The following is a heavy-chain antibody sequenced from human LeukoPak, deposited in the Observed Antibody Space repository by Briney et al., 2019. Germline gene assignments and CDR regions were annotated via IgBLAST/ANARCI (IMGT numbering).Heavy chain of an antibody. J-gene: IGHJ4*02. Sequence: SETLSLTCAVYGGSFSGYYWSWIRQPPGKGLEWIGEINHSGGTNYNPSLKSRVTISVDTSKNQFSLKLSSVTAADTAVYYCARGWELPKPYYFDYWGQGTLVTVSS. D-gene: IGHD1-26*01. CDR3: ARGWELPKPYYFDY. CDR1: GGSFSGYY. V-gene: IGHV4-34*01. CDR2: INHSGGT.